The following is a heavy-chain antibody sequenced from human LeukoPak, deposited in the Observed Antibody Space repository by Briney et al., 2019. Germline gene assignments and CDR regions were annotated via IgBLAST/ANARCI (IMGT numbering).Heavy chain of an antibody. CDR2: IRYDGSNK. Sequence: GGSLRLSCAASGFTFSTYGMHWVRQAPGKGLEWVAFIRYDGSNKYYADSVKGRFTISRDNSKNTLYLQMNSLRAEDTAVYYCAKSTIVLMVYAFDYWGQGTLVTVSS. CDR3: AKSTIVLMVYAFDY. CDR1: GFTFSTYG. D-gene: IGHD2-8*01. V-gene: IGHV3-30*02. J-gene: IGHJ4*02.